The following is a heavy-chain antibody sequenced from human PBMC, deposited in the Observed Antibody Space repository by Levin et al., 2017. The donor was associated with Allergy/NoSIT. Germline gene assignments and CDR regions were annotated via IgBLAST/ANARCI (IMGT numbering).Heavy chain of an antibody. CDR2: ISSSSSYI. CDR3: ARGIAVAHFDY. V-gene: IGHV3-21*01. CDR1: GFTFSSYS. D-gene: IGHD6-19*01. J-gene: IGHJ4*02. Sequence: GESLKISCAASGFTFSSYSMNWVRQAPGKGLEWVSSISSSSSYIYYADSVKGRFTISRDNAKNSLYLQMNSLRAEDTAVYYCARGIAVAHFDYWGQGTLVTVSS.